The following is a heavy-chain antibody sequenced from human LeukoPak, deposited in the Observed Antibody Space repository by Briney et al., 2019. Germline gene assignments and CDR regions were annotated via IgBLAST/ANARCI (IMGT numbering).Heavy chain of an antibody. CDR3: ARDLLSGWYRGDYYYYYMDV. J-gene: IGHJ6*03. D-gene: IGHD6-19*01. Sequence: ASVKVSCKASGYTFTAYYMHWVRQAPGQGLEWMGWINPNSGGTNYAQRFQGRVTMTRDTSISTAYMEMSSLTSDDAALYYCARDLLSGWYRGDYYYYYMDVWGKGTTVTVSS. CDR2: INPNSGGT. CDR1: GYTFTAYY. V-gene: IGHV1-2*02.